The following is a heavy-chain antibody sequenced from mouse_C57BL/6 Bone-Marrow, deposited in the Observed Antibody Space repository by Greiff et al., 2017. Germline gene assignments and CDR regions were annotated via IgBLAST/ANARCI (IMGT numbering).Heavy chain of an antibody. CDR3: AKSITTVGGTDAMDD. J-gene: IGHJ4*01. V-gene: IGHV1-55*01. D-gene: IGHD1-1*01. CDR1: DYTFTSYW. Sequence: QVQLQQPGAELVKPGASVKLSCKATDYTFTSYWMTWVKQRPGQGLEWIGGIYPGGGSTYYNEKFKSKATLTVDTSSSTAYMQISSLTSEGSAVYYCAKSITTVGGTDAMDDWGQGTSVTVSS. CDR2: IYPGGGST.